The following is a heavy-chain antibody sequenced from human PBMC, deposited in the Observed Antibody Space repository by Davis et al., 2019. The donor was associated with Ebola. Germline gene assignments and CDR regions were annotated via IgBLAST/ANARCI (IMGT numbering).Heavy chain of an antibody. D-gene: IGHD2-8*02. CDR1: GFTFSDYY. J-gene: IGHJ4*02. CDR3: ARGPPPDYCTGGVCYLNY. V-gene: IGHV3-11*04. CDR2: ISSSGSTI. Sequence: GESLKLSCAASGFTFSDYYMSWIRQAPGKGLEWISYISSSGSTIYYADSLKGRFTISRDNAKDSLYLQMDSLTAEDTAVYFCARGPPPDYCTGGVCYLNYWGQGTLVTVSS.